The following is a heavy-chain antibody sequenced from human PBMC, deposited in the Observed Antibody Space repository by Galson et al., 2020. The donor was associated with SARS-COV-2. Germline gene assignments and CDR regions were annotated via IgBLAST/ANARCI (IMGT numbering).Heavy chain of an antibody. D-gene: IGHD3-22*01. V-gene: IGHV3-21*01. Sequence: TGGSLRLSCAASGFTFSSYAMNWVRQAPGTGLEWVSYINTRSTYIYYADSVKGRFTISRDNAKNSLFLQMNSLRAEDTAVYYCARDLPDYYDSNGHFDYWGQGTLVTVSS. CDR2: INTRSTYI. J-gene: IGHJ4*02. CDR1: GFTFSSYA. CDR3: ARDLPDYYDSNGHFDY.